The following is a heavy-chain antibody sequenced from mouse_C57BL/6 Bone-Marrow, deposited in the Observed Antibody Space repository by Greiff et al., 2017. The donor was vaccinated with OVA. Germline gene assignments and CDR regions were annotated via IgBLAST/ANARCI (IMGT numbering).Heavy chain of an antibody. D-gene: IGHD1-1*01. J-gene: IGHJ2*01. V-gene: IGHV5-6*01. CDR1: GFTFSSYG. CDR3: ARYYGSSYPYCFDY. Sequence: EVMLVESGGDLVKPGGSLKLSCAASGFTFSSYGMSWVRQTPDKRLEWVATISSGGSYTYYPDSVKGRFTISRDNAKNTLYLQMSSLKSEDTAMYYCARYYGSSYPYCFDYWGQGTTLTVSS. CDR2: ISSGGSYT.